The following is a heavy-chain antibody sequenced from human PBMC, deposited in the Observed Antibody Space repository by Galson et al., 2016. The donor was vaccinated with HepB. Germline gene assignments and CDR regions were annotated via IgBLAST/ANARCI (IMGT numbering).Heavy chain of an antibody. CDR3: AKGDPPGAD. CDR2: ISGSTGYT. V-gene: IGHV3-23*01. D-gene: IGHD1-26*01. J-gene: IGHJ4*02. CDR1: GFTFSSYA. Sequence: SLRLSCAASGFTFSSYAMSWVRQAPGKGLEWVSGISGSTGYTYYADSVKGRFTNSRDNSKNTLYLQMNRLRAEDTVVYYCAKGDPPGADWGQGTLVTVSS.